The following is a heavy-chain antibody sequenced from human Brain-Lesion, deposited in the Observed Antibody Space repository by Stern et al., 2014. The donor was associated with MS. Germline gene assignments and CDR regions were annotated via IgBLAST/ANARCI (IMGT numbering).Heavy chain of an antibody. Sequence: VQLEESGPGLVKPSETLSLTCTVSGGSISSSTYYWAWIRQPPGKGLEWIGHIYYSGFTYYNPSLKSRVTISVDMSKNQFSLKLSSVTAADKAIYYCARHDSVPRPSQLYSARDRGPGYFDYWGQGTLVTVSS. V-gene: IGHV4-39*01. D-gene: IGHD1-26*01. CDR3: ARHDSVPRPSQLYSARDRGPGYFDY. CDR2: IYYSGFT. CDR1: GGSISSSTYY. J-gene: IGHJ4*02.